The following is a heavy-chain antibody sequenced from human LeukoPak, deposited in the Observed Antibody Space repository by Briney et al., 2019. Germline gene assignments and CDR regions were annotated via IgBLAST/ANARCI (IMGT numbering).Heavy chain of an antibody. CDR1: GGSISTYL. D-gene: IGHD3-10*01. CDR3: ARTLSGSFYSDY. J-gene: IGHJ4*02. V-gene: IGHV4-59*01. Sequence: SETLSLTCTVSGGSISTYLWSWIRQPPGKGLEWIGYIYNSGNTNYNPSLKSRVTISVDRSRNQFSLKLSSVTAADTAVYYCARTLSGSFYSDYWGQGTLVTVSS. CDR2: IYNSGNT.